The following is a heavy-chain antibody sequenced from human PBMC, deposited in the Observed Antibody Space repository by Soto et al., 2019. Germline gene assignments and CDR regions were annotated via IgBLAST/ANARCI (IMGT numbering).Heavy chain of an antibody. J-gene: IGHJ6*02. Sequence: EVQLVESGGGLVQPGGSLRLSCAASGFTFSNYWMHWVRQGPGKGLVWVSRINSDGYNTGYADSVKGRFTISRDNAKKTLYLHMNSLRAEDTAVYYCARGDYVWGSFRSYVYTAMDVWGQGTTVTVSS. CDR2: INSDGYNT. CDR1: GFTFSNYW. V-gene: IGHV3-74*01. CDR3: ARGDYVWGSFRSYVYTAMDV. D-gene: IGHD3-16*02.